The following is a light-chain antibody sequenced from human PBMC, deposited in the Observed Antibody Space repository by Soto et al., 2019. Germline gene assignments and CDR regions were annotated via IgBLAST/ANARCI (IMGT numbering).Light chain of an antibody. Sequence: DIQMTQSPPSLSASVGDSVTITCRASRSVGRYLNWYQKRAGKAPKLLIYAASSLQTGVPSRFSGTGSATDFSLTIKSLQPEDAATYFCQQSGGSPWTLGQGTDVQI. J-gene: IGKJ1*01. CDR1: RSVGRY. V-gene: IGKV1-39*01. CDR2: AAS. CDR3: QQSGGSPWT.